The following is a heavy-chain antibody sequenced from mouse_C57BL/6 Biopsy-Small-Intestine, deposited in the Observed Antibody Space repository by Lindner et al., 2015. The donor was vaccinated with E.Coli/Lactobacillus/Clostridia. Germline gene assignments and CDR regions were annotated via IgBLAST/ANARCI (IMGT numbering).Heavy chain of an antibody. CDR3: ARDYDFWSGYYP. CDR1: GGTFSSYA. Sequence: SVKVSCKASGGTFSSYAISWVRQAPGQGLEWMGGIIPIFGTANYAQKFQGRVTITADESTDTAYMELSSLRSEDTAVYYCARDYDFWSGYYPWGQGTLVTVSS. CDR2: IIPIFGTA. D-gene: IGHD2-4*01. V-gene: IGHV1-81*01. J-gene: IGHJ4*01.